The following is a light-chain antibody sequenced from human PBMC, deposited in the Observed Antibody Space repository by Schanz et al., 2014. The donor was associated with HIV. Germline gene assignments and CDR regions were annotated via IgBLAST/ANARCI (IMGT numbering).Light chain of an antibody. V-gene: IGLV2-8*01. J-gene: IGLJ2*01. CDR1: TSDIGGYNY. CDR3: SSYAGSNNVVV. CDR2: EVD. Sequence: QSALTQPPSASGSPGQSVTISCTGTTSDIGGYNYVSWYQQHPDKAPQLLIYEVDMRPSGVPDRFSGSKSGNTASLAISGLQGDDEADYHCSSYAGSNNVVVFGGGTKLTVL.